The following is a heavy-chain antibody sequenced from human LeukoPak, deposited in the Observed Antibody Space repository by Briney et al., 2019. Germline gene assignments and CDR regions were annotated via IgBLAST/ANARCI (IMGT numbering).Heavy chain of an antibody. Sequence: PGGSLRLSCAASGFTFSTYWMSWVRQAPGKGLEWVANIKQDGSEKYYVDSVKDRFTISRDNPKNSLYLQMNTLRPEDTAVYYCARERQNKDFWSGGDYWGQGTLVTVSS. D-gene: IGHD3-3*01. V-gene: IGHV3-7*01. CDR3: ARERQNKDFWSGGDY. CDR2: IKQDGSEK. CDR1: GFTFSTYW. J-gene: IGHJ4*02.